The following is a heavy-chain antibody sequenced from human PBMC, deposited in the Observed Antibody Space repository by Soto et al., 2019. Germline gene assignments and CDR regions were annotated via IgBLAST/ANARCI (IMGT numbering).Heavy chain of an antibody. CDR3: ARARIVVVPAAIRYWFDP. CDR1: GYTFTSYD. V-gene: IGHV1-8*01. Sequence: ASVKVSCKASGYTFTSYDINWVRQATGQGLEWMGWMNPNSGNTGYAQKFQGRVTMTRNTSISTAYMELSSLRSGDTAVYYCARARIVVVPAAIRYWFDPWGQGTLVTVSS. D-gene: IGHD2-2*02. CDR2: MNPNSGNT. J-gene: IGHJ5*02.